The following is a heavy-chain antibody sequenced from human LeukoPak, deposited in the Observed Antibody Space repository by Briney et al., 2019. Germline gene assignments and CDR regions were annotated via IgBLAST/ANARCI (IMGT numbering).Heavy chain of an antibody. CDR2: IHYSGST. V-gene: IGHV4-59*01. J-gene: IGHJ3*02. CDR1: GGSMRKYY. CDR3: ARSAWGYAFDI. D-gene: IGHD3-16*01. Sequence: SETLSLTCSVSGGSMRKYYWSWIWQPPGKGLEWIGYIHYSGSTNYNPSLKSRVTTSLDTSKNQFSLKLSSVTAADTAMYYCARSAWGYAFDIWGQGTMVTVSS.